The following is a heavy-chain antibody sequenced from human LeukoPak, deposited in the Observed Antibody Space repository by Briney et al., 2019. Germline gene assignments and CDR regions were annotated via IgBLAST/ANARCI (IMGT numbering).Heavy chain of an antibody. CDR1: GFTFSSYS. D-gene: IGHD4-17*01. J-gene: IGHJ6*02. Sequence: GGSLSLSCAASGFTFSSYSMNWVRQTPGKGLEWVSSISTTSTYIYYADSVKGRFTISRDNSKNTVYLQMNSLRVEDTAVYYCARDPRTTGKSNYGMDVWGQGTTVTVSS. V-gene: IGHV3-21*04. CDR2: ISTTSTYI. CDR3: ARDPRTTGKSNYGMDV.